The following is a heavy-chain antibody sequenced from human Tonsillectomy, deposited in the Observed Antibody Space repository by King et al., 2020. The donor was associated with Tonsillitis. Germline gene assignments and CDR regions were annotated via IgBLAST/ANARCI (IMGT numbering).Heavy chain of an antibody. J-gene: IGHJ4*02. CDR2: INPSGGTT. V-gene: IGHV3-23*04. CDR3: AKVLAASAFDY. D-gene: IGHD6-13*01. CDR1: GFTFRSYT. Sequence: DVQLVESGGGLVQPGGSLRLSCAASGFTFRSYTMTWVRQGPGKGLEWVSDINPSGGTTYYADSVKGRFTVSRDNSKNTLFLQMTSLGAEDTAVYYCAKVLAASAFDYWGQGTLVTVSS.